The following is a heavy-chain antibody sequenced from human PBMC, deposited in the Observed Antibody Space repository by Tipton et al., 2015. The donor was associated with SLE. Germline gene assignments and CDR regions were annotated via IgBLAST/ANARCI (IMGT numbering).Heavy chain of an antibody. CDR1: GFTVSSNY. J-gene: IGHJ4*02. CDR2: ISSSSTYI. CDR3: ARGAGFWSGYFDF. D-gene: IGHD3-3*01. V-gene: IGHV3-21*01. Sequence: SLRLSCAASGFTVSSNYMSWVRQAPGKGLEWVSSISSSSTYIYYADSLKGRFTISRDNAKNSLYLQMNSLRADDTAVYYCARGAGFWSGYFDFWGQGTLVTVSS.